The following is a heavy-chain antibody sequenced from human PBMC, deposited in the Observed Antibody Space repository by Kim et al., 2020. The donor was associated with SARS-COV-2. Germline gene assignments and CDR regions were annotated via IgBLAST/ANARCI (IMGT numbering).Heavy chain of an antibody. V-gene: IGHV5-10-1*01. CDR2: IDPSDSYT. CDR3: ARQGFHYDILTGPSGMDV. J-gene: IGHJ6*02. CDR1: GYSFTSYW. D-gene: IGHD3-9*01. Sequence: GESLKISCKGSGYSFTSYWISWVRQMPGKGLEWMGRIDPSDSYTNYSPSFQGHVTISADKSISTAYLQWSSLKASDTAMYYCARQGFHYDILTGPSGMDVWGQGTTVTVSS.